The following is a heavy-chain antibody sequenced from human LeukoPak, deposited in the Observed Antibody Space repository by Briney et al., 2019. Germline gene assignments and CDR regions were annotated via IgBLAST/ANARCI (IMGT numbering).Heavy chain of an antibody. Sequence: SQTLSLTCAISGXSVSSYNFAWHWIRQSPSRGLEWLGRTYYRSKWFFDYAVSVRGRITINADTSKNRFSLQLNSVTPEDTAVYYCARAIRVGWFDPWGQGTLVTVSS. J-gene: IGHJ5*02. CDR1: GXSVSSYNFA. V-gene: IGHV6-1*01. CDR2: TYYRSKWFF. CDR3: ARAIRVGWFDP. D-gene: IGHD1-26*01.